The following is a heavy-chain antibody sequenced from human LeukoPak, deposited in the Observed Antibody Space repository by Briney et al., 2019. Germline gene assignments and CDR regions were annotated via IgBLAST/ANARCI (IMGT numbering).Heavy chain of an antibody. CDR3: AKVLRSDYVWGSYRYPDY. D-gene: IGHD3-16*02. Sequence: GGSLRLSCAASGLTFSSYAITWVRQAPGKGLEWVSVISGSGGSTSYADSVKGRFTISRDNSKNTLYLQMNSLRAEDTAVYYCAKVLRSDYVWGSYRYPDYWGQGTLVTVSS. CDR1: GLTFSSYA. J-gene: IGHJ4*02. CDR2: ISGSGGST. V-gene: IGHV3-23*01.